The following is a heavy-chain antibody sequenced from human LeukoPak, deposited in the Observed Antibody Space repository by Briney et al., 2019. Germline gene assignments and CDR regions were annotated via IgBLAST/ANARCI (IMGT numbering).Heavy chain of an antibody. CDR2: IYYRGST. D-gene: IGHD4-17*01. J-gene: IGHJ4*02. V-gene: IGHV4-59*01. CDR3: ARGGDYGDLRYFDY. CDR1: GGSTNNYY. Sequence: SSETLSLTCTVSGGSTNNYYWSWIRQPPGKGLEWIGYIYYRGSTNYNPSLKSRVTFSVDTSKNHFSLKLNSVTAADTAVYYCARGGDYGDLRYFDYWGQGTLVTVSS.